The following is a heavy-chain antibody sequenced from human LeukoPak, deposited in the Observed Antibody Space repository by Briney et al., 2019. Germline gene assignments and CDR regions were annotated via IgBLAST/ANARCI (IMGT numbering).Heavy chain of an antibody. CDR1: GGSFSGYY. CDR2: INHSGST. CDR3: ARGGGLRLGELSLPPLDFDY. V-gene: IGHV4-34*01. Sequence: SETLSLTCAVYGGSFSGYYWSWIRQPPGKGLEWIGEINHSGSTNYNPSLKSRVTISVDTSKNQFSLKLSSVTAADTAVYYCARGGGLRLGELSLPPLDFDYWGQGTLVTVSS. D-gene: IGHD3-16*02. J-gene: IGHJ4*02.